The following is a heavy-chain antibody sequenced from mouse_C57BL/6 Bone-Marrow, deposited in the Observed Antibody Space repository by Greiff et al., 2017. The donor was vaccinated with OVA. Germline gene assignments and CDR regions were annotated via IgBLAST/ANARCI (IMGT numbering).Heavy chain of an antibody. CDR2: IDPEDGET. J-gene: IGHJ2*01. CDR3: ARGLSVDY. Sequence: VQLQQSGAELVKPGASVKLSCTASGFNIKDYYMHWVKQRTEQGLEWIGRIDPEDGETKYAPKFQSKATITADTSSNTAYLQLSSLTSEDTAVYYCARGLSVDYWGQGTTLTVSS. V-gene: IGHV14-2*01. CDR1: GFNIKDYY.